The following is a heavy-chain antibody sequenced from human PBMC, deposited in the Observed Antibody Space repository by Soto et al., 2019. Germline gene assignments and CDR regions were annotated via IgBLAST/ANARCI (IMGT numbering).Heavy chain of an antibody. CDR2: VHHSGRT. Sequence: QVQLQESGPGLVKPSGILSLTCAVSGGSITDKWWSWIRQTPGKGQEWMGEVHHSGRTNYSPSLKSRVTMSVDTSKNDFSLKLFSLTAADTAIYYCAREGDHPFSLGYWGQGTLVTVSS. J-gene: IGHJ4*02. CDR3: AREGDHPFSLGY. CDR1: GGSITDKW. D-gene: IGHD3-16*01. V-gene: IGHV4-4*02.